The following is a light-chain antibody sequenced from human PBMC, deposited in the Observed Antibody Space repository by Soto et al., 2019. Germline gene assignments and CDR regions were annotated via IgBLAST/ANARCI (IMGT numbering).Light chain of an antibody. J-gene: IGKJ3*01. CDR3: QQYYSIPPT. CDR1: QSVFSGSNNNNY. V-gene: IGKV4-1*01. Sequence: DIVMTQSPDSLAVSLGERATIDCKSSQSVFSGSNNNNYLAWYQQKPGQPPKLLIYWASTRESGVPDRFSGSGSGTDFTLTISSLQAGDVAVYYCQQYYSIPPTFGPGTKLDVK. CDR2: WAS.